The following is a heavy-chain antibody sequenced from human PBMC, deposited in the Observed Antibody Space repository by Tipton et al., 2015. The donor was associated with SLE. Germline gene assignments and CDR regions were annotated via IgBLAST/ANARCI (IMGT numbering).Heavy chain of an antibody. Sequence: SLRLSCAASGFTFSSYGMHWVRQAPGKGLEWVAFIRYDGNNKYYADSVKGRFTISRDNSKNTLYLQMSSLRTEDTALYYCAKEVYALGLGADAFHIWGHGTMVTVSS. D-gene: IGHD6-6*01. V-gene: IGHV3-30*02. CDR2: IRYDGNNK. CDR3: AKEVYALGLGADAFHI. CDR1: GFTFSSYG. J-gene: IGHJ3*02.